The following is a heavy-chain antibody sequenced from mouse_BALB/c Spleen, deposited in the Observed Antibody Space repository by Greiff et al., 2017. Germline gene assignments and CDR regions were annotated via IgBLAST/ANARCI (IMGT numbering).Heavy chain of an antibody. J-gene: IGHJ1*01. V-gene: IGHV2-6-7*01. Sequence: QVQLKESGPGLVAPSQSLSITCTVSGFSLTGYGVNWVRQPPGKGLEWLGMIWGDGSTDYNSALKSRLSISKDNSKSQVFLKMNSLQTDDTARYYCAREGGSSNWYFDVWGAGNTDTVSS. CDR2: IWGDGST. CDR3: AREGGSSNWYFDV. CDR1: GFSLTGYG. D-gene: IGHD1-1*01.